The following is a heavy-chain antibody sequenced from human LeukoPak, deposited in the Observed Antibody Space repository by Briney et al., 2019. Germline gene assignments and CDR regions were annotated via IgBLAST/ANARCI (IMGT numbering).Heavy chain of an antibody. CDR3: AKGASSSWYVPPLY. CDR2: ISWDGGST. Sequence: GGSLRLSCAASGFSFSSYSMNWVRQAPGKGLEWVSLISWDGGSTYYADSVKGRFTISRDNSKNSLYLQMNSLRTEDTALYYCAKGASSSWYVPPLYWGQGTLVTVSS. CDR1: GFSFSSYS. J-gene: IGHJ4*02. V-gene: IGHV3-43*01. D-gene: IGHD6-13*01.